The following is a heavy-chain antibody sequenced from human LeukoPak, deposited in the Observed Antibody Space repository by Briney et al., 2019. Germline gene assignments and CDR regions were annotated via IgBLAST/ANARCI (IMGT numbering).Heavy chain of an antibody. Sequence: PGGSLRLSCAASGFTFNTYSMTWVRQAPGKGLVWVSRINSDGSSTRYADSVKGRFTISRDNAKNTLYLQMNSLRAEDTAVYHCVRDNDSIFDNWGQGTLVTVSS. V-gene: IGHV3-74*01. J-gene: IGHJ4*02. D-gene: IGHD2/OR15-2a*01. CDR1: GFTFNTYS. CDR3: VRDNDSIFDN. CDR2: INSDGSST.